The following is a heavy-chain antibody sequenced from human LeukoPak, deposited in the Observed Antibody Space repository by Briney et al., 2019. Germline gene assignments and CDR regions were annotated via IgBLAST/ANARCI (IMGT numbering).Heavy chain of an antibody. V-gene: IGHV1-46*01. J-gene: IGHJ6*03. CDR1: GYTFTSYY. CDR2: INPSGGST. D-gene: IGHD3-22*01. Sequence: ASVKVSCKASGYTFTSYYMHWVRQAPGQGLEWMGIINPSGGSTSYAQKFQGRVTMTRDMSTSTVYMELSSLRSEDTAVYYCARRGYDSLYYYYYYYMDVWGKGTTVTVSS. CDR3: ARRGYDSLYYYYYYYMDV.